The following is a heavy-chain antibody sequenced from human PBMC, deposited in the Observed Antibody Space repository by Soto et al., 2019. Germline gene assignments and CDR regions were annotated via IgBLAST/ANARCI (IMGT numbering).Heavy chain of an antibody. J-gene: IGHJ4*02. CDR1: GDSVSSNSAA. V-gene: IGHV6-1*01. CDR3: ARGAWSMTYSYAHFGY. CDR2: TYYRSKWYN. D-gene: IGHD5-18*01. Sequence: PSQTLSLTCAISGDSVSSNSAAWNWIRQSPSRGLEWLGRTYYRSKWYNDYAVSVKSRITINPDTSKNQFSLQLNSVTPEDTAVYYCARGAWSMTYSYAHFGYWGQGTLVTVSS.